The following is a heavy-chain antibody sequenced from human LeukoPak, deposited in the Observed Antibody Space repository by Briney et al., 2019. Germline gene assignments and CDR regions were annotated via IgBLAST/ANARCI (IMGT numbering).Heavy chain of an antibody. D-gene: IGHD3-3*01. J-gene: IGHJ2*01. V-gene: IGHV3-15*01. CDR1: GFTFSNAW. Sequence: SGGSLRLSCAASGFTFSNAWMSWVRQAPGKGLEWVGRIKSKTDGGTTDYAAPVKGRLTISRDDSKNTLYLQMNSLKTENTAVYYCTTDPFSVYDFWSGPEEDFDLWGRGTLVTVSS. CDR2: IKSKTDGGTT. CDR3: TTDPFSVYDFWSGPEEDFDL.